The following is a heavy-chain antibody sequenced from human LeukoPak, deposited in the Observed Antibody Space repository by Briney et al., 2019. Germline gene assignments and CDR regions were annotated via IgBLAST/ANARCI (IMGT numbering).Heavy chain of an antibody. D-gene: IGHD4-17*01. J-gene: IGHJ3*02. Sequence: SETLSLTCTVSGGSISSSSYYWGWIRQPPGKGLEWIGSIYYSGSTYYNPSLKSRVTISVDTSKNQFSLKLSSVTAADTAVYYCATSTVTTSPPQAFLQDAFDIWGQGTMVTVSS. V-gene: IGHV4-39*07. CDR3: ATSTVTTSPPQAFLQDAFDI. CDR2: IYYSGST. CDR1: GGSISSSSYY.